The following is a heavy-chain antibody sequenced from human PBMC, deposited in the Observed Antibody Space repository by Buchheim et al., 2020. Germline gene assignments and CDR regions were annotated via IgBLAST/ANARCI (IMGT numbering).Heavy chain of an antibody. D-gene: IGHD6-19*01. J-gene: IGHJ4*02. CDR2: ISYDGSNK. Sequence: QVQLVESGGGVVQPGRSLRLSCAASGFTFSSYAMHWVRQAPGKGLEWVAVISYDGSNKYYADSVKSRFTISRDNSKNTLYLQMNSLRAEDTAVYYCASLSIVAVAARPAFDYWGQGTL. V-gene: IGHV3-30*04. CDR1: GFTFSSYA. CDR3: ASLSIVAVAARPAFDY.